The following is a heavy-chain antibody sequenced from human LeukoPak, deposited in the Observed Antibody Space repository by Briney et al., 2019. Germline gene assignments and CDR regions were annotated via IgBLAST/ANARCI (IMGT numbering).Heavy chain of an antibody. Sequence: SQTLSLTCTVSGGSISSGSYYWSWIRQPAGKGLEWIGRIYTSGSTNYNPSLKSRVTISVDTSKNQFSLKLSSVTAADTAVYYCARQLGGSYYYYYMGVWGKGTTVTVSS. CDR1: GGSISSGSYY. V-gene: IGHV4-61*02. J-gene: IGHJ6*03. CDR3: ARQLGGSYYYYYMGV. CDR2: IYTSGST. D-gene: IGHD1-26*01.